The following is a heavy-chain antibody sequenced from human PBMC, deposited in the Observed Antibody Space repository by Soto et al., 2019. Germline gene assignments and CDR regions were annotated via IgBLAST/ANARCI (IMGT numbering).Heavy chain of an antibody. CDR3: TRPDGESDSYGYRY. J-gene: IGHJ4*02. Sequence: GGSLRLSCAASGFTFSGSAMHWVRQASGQGLEWVGRIRSKANSYATAYAASVKGRFTISRDDSKNTAYLQMNSLKTEDTAVYYCTRPDGESDSYGYRYWGQGTLVTVSS. CDR1: GFTFSGSA. V-gene: IGHV3-73*01. CDR2: IRSKANSYAT. D-gene: IGHD5-18*01.